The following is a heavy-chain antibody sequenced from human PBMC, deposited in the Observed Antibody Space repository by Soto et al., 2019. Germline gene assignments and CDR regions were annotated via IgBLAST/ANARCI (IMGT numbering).Heavy chain of an antibody. CDR3: ARDAPIAVAGTGWFDP. J-gene: IGHJ5*02. D-gene: IGHD6-19*01. Sequence: SETLSLTCTVSGGSISSSSYYWGWIRQPPGKGLEWIGSIYYSGSTYYNPSLKSRVTISVDTSKNQFSLKLISVTAADTAVYYCARDAPIAVAGTGWFDPWGQGTLVTVSS. CDR2: IYYSGST. V-gene: IGHV4-39*07. CDR1: GGSISSSSYY.